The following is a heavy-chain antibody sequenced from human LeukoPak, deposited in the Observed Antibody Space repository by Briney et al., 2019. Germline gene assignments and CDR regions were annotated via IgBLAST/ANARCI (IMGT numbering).Heavy chain of an antibody. CDR2: INHSGST. Sequence: SETLSLTCAVYGGSFSGYYWSWIRQPPGKGLEWIGEINHSGSTNYNPSLESRVTISVDTSKNQFSLKLSSVTAADTAVYYCARGQRALWFGELSAGYFQHWGQGTLVTVSS. CDR3: ARGQRALWFGELSAGYFQH. V-gene: IGHV4-34*01. J-gene: IGHJ1*01. D-gene: IGHD3-10*01. CDR1: GGSFSGYY.